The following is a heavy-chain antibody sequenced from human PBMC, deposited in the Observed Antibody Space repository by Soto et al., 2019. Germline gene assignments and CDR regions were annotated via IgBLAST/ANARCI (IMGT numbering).Heavy chain of an antibody. J-gene: IGHJ6*02. CDR2: ISSSSSYI. CDR3: ARGSPFNRLWFGELLSANLNYYYYGMDV. Sequence: PGGSLRLSCAASGFTFSSYSMNWVRQAPGKGLEWVSSISSSSSYIYYADSVKGRFTISRDNAKNSLYLQMNSLRAEDTAVYYCARGSPFNRLWFGELLSANLNYYYYGMDVWGQGTTVTVSS. D-gene: IGHD3-10*01. V-gene: IGHV3-21*01. CDR1: GFTFSSYS.